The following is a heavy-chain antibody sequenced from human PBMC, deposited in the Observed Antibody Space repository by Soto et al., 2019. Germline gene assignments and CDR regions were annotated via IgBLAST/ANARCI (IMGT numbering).Heavy chain of an antibody. CDR2: VKSDGTPA. D-gene: IGHD2-15*01. CDR3: ASQDASTYSTRPFDL. Sequence: GGSLRLSCEACGFAFTSYGMHWVRQAPGKGLVWVAGVKSDGTPATYADSVRGRFTISSDNAKNTLYLQMNSLRAEDTAVYYFASQDASTYSTRPFDLWGQGTKVTVSS. CDR1: GFAFTSYG. J-gene: IGHJ4*02. V-gene: IGHV3-74*01.